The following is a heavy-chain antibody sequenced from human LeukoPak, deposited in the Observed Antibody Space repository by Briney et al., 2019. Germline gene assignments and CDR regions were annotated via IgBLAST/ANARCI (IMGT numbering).Heavy chain of an antibody. Sequence: AGGSLRLSCAASGFTFSSYAMHWVRQAPGKGLEWVAVISYDGSNKYYADSVKGRFTISRDNSKNTLYLQMNSLRAEDTAVYYRAISYSSGWYGGDYFDYWGQGTLVTVSS. CDR3: AISYSSGWYGGDYFDY. V-gene: IGHV3-30-3*01. J-gene: IGHJ4*02. D-gene: IGHD6-19*01. CDR1: GFTFSSYA. CDR2: ISYDGSNK.